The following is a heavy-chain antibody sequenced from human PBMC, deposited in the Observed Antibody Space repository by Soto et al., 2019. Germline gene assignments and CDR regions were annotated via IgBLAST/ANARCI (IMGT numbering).Heavy chain of an antibody. Sequence: GGSLRLSCAASGFTFSSYSMNWVRQAPGKGLEWVSYISSSSSTIYYADSVKGRFTISRDNAKNSLYLQMNSLRAEDTAVYYCARDYYDFWSGSPFDYWGQGTLVTVSS. D-gene: IGHD3-3*01. J-gene: IGHJ4*02. CDR2: ISSSSSTI. CDR1: GFTFSSYS. CDR3: ARDYYDFWSGSPFDY. V-gene: IGHV3-48*01.